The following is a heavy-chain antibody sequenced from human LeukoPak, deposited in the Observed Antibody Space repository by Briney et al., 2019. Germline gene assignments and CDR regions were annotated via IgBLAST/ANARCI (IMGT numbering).Heavy chain of an antibody. D-gene: IGHD5-18*01. V-gene: IGHV3-23*01. CDR3: AKDLAAMVSLFDY. Sequence: GGSLRLSCAASGFTFSSYGMSWVRQAPGKGLEWVSAITATSSSTHDADSVQGRFTISRDNSKNTLYLQMNSLRAEDTAVYYCAKDLAAMVSLFDYWGQGTLVTVSS. CDR1: GFTFSSYG. CDR2: ITATSSST. J-gene: IGHJ4*02.